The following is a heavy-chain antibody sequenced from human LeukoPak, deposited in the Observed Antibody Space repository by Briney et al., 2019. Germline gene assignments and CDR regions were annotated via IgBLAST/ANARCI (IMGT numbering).Heavy chain of an antibody. V-gene: IGHV4-38-2*02. CDR3: ARVRTIFGVVIISPRLDY. CDR2: IYHSGST. D-gene: IGHD3-3*01. Sequence: PSETLSLTCTVSGYSISSGYYWGWIRQPPGKGLEWIGSIYHSGSTYYNPSLKSRVTISVDTSKNQFSLKLSSVTAADTAVYYCARVRTIFGVVIISPRLDYWGQGTLVAVSS. J-gene: IGHJ4*02. CDR1: GYSISSGYY.